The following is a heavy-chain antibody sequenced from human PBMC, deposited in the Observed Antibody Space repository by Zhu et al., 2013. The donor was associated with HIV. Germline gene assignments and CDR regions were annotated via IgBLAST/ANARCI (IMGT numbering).Heavy chain of an antibody. J-gene: IGHJ4*02. CDR1: GGTFSSYA. CDR3: ARDDYDSTMVRGVIIRLDY. Sequence: QVQLVQSGAEVKKPGSSVKVSCKASGGTFSSYAISWVRQAPGQGLEWMGGIIPIFGTANYAQKFQGRVTITADKSTSTAYMELSSLRSEDTAVYYCARDDYDSTMVRGVIIRLDYWGQGTLVTVSS. V-gene: IGHV1-69*06. D-gene: IGHD3-10*01. CDR2: IIPIFGTA.